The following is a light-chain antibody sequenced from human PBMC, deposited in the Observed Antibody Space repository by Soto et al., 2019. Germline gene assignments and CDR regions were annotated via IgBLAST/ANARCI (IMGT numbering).Light chain of an antibody. CDR3: QVWDSTSDSVV. CDR2: YDS. CDR1: NVGIKR. J-gene: IGLJ2*01. Sequence: SYELTQPPSVSVAPRKTATITRGGNNVGIKRVHWYQQKPGQAPVLVIHYDSDRPSGISERFSGSNAGNTATLTISRVEVGDEADYYCQVWDSTSDSVVFGGGTKVTVL. V-gene: IGLV3-21*04.